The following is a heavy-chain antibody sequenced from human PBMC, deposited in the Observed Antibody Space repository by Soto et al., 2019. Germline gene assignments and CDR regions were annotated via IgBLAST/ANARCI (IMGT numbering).Heavy chain of an antibody. V-gene: IGHV3-66*01. Sequence: LRLSCAVSGFTVSSNYMNWVRQAPGKGLEWVSFIYSGGNTYYADSVKGRFTISRDNSKNMLYLQMISLRVEDTAVYYCAREVRVRGFAFDIWGQGTMVTVSS. CDR2: IYSGGNT. J-gene: IGHJ3*02. CDR1: GFTVSSNY. CDR3: AREVRVRGFAFDI. D-gene: IGHD3-3*01.